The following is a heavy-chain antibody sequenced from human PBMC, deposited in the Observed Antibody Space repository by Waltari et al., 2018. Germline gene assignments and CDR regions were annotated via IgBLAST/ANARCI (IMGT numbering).Heavy chain of an antibody. CDR1: GFSVSDNY. CDR2: VDRDRNT. J-gene: IGHJ3*02. CDR3: ASTLHLDGWLDGFDI. V-gene: IGHV3-53*01. Sequence: EEQLVESGGGVIQIGGSLRLSCEGSGFSVSDNYMNWVRQGPGKGLEGVSTVDRDRNTYVADSVKGRFATSRGSSRDTVYFEMNSLRTDDTAVYYCASTLHLDGWLDGFDIWGQGTVVTVSS. D-gene: IGHD1-1*01.